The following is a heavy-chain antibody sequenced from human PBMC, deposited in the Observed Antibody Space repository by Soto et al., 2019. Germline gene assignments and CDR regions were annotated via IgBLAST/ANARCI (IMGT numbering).Heavy chain of an antibody. CDR3: ARRDDRETFDI. CDR1: GLSVTANY. Sequence: EVQLVESGGGLIQPGGSLRLICAASGLSVTANYMTWVRQAPGKGLEWLSIIYRGGGTYYADSLKGRAIISRDGSRNMVFRQMNSLTAEDAGVYYCARRDDRETFDIWGRGTAVNVSS. J-gene: IGHJ3*02. V-gene: IGHV3-53*01. CDR2: IYRGGGT. D-gene: IGHD1-26*01.